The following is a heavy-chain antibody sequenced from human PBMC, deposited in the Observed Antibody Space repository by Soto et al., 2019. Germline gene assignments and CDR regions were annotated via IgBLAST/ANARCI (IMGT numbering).Heavy chain of an antibody. CDR2: IFSNDEK. CDR1: GFSLSNARMG. V-gene: IGHV2-26*01. J-gene: IGHJ6*03. D-gene: IGHD1-1*01. Sequence: QVTLNESGPVLVKPTETLTLTCSVSGFSLSNARMGVSWIRQPTGKALEWLAHIFSNDEKSYSTSLKSRLTISKDTSKSQVVLTMTNMDPVDTATYYCARATGWRYYYYYMDVWGKGTTVTVTS. CDR3: ARATGWRYYYYYMDV.